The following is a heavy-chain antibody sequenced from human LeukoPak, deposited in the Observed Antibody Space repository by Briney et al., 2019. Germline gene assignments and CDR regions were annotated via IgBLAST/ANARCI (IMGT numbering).Heavy chain of an antibody. CDR1: GFTFSNSA. Sequence: GGSLRLSCAASGFTFSNSAMTWVRQAPGKGLEWVSSIGGGGSSYYAGSVKGRFTISRDSSKNTLYLQMNSLRAEDTAIFYCVKGVTMVRGSREFDFWGQGTLVTVSS. D-gene: IGHD3-10*01. CDR3: VKGVTMVRGSREFDF. J-gene: IGHJ4*02. V-gene: IGHV3-23*01. CDR2: IGGGGSS.